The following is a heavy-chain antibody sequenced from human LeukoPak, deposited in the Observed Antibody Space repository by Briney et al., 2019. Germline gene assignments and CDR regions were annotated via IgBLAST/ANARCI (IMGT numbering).Heavy chain of an antibody. J-gene: IGHJ4*02. CDR1: GFTSRNAW. Sequence: GGSLRLSCVASGFTSRNAWMSGGRQAPGQGLEWVSRIKSKTDGWTTDYAAPVKGRFTISRDDSKNTLYLQMNSLKTEDTAVYYCTTLDSIAAAGADYWGQGTLVTVSS. CDR2: IKSKTDGWTT. CDR3: TTLDSIAAAGADY. D-gene: IGHD6-13*01. V-gene: IGHV3-15*01.